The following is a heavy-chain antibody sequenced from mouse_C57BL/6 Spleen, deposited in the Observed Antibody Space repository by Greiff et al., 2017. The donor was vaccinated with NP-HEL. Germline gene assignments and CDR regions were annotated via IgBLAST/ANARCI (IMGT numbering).Heavy chain of an antibody. CDR2: ISDGGSYT. D-gene: IGHD1-1*01. V-gene: IGHV5-4*01. Sequence: EVKLMESGGGLVKPGGSLKLSCAASGFTFSSYAMSWVRQTPEKRLEWVATISDGGSYTYYPDNVKGRFTISRDNAKNNLYLQMSHLKSEDTAMYYCAREHYGSSYGAMDYWGQGTSVTVSS. CDR3: AREHYGSSYGAMDY. J-gene: IGHJ4*01. CDR1: GFTFSSYA.